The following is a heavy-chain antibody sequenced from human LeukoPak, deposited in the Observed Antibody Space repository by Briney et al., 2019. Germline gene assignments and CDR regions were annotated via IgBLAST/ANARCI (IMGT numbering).Heavy chain of an antibody. CDR1: GGSISSYY. CDR2: NYNSGST. CDR3: ARGGGRLQPIDH. D-gene: IGHD1-26*01. V-gene: IGHV4-59*01. J-gene: IGHJ4*02. Sequence: SETLSLTCNVSGGSISSYYWSWIRQPPEKGLEWVGYNYNSGSTHYNPSLKSRVTISVDTSKNQFSLKLSSVTAADTAVYYCARGGGRLQPIDHWGQGTLVTVSS.